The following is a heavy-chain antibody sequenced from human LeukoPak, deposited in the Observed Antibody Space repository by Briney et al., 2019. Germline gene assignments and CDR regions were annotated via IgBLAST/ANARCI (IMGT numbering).Heavy chain of an antibody. V-gene: IGHV3-48*02. D-gene: IGHD4-17*01. CDR2: ISSSSSTI. CDR1: GFTFSSYS. J-gene: IGHJ3*02. Sequence: GGSLRLSCAASGFTFSSYSMNWVRQAPGKGLEWVSYISSSSSTIYYADSVKGRFTISRDNAKNSLYLQMNSLRDEDTAVYYCARVMPPNYGDYKRGAFDIWGQGTMVTVSS. CDR3: ARVMPPNYGDYKRGAFDI.